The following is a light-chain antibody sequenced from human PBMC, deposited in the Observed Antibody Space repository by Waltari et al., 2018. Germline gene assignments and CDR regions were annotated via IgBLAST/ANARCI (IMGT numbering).Light chain of an antibody. Sequence: QSALTQPASVSGSPGQSITISCTGTNSDVGGFNYVSWYQQHPGKAPKLVIFEVTHRPSGASYRVSGSKSGNTASLAISGLQAEDEADYYCCSYANSRTVIFGGGTKLTVL. CDR2: EVT. CDR3: CSYANSRTVI. CDR1: NSDVGGFNY. V-gene: IGLV2-14*01. J-gene: IGLJ2*01.